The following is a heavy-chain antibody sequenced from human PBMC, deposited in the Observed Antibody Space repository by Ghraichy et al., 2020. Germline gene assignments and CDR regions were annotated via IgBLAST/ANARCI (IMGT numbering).Heavy chain of an antibody. D-gene: IGHD3-3*01. Sequence: ASVKVSCKASGYTFDNYGLGWVRQAPGQGLEWMGWISAYTGSTHYAQKFQDRVTMNTDTSTPAAHLELRSLSSDDTAVYYCARVGSGYADYWGRGTLVTVSS. CDR1: GYTFDNYG. CDR3: ARVGSGYADY. V-gene: IGHV1-18*01. CDR2: ISAYTGST. J-gene: IGHJ4*02.